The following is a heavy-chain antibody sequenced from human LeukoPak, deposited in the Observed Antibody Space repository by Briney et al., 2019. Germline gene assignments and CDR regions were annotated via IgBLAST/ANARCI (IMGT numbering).Heavy chain of an antibody. D-gene: IGHD3-3*01. Sequence: SETLSLTCSVSGDSITGYYWGWIRQPPGKGLEWIGNIYYTGNTYYNSSLKSRVTISVDTSKNQFSLKLSSVTAADTAVYYCARGITIFFYYYYYMDVWGKGTTVTVSS. CDR3: ARGITIFFYYYYYMDV. V-gene: IGHV4-39*07. CDR2: IYYTGNT. CDR1: GDSITGYY. J-gene: IGHJ6*03.